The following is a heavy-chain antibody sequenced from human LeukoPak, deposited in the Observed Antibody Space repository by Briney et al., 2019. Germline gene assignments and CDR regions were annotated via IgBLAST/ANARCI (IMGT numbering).Heavy chain of an antibody. CDR3: ARSGRSCYFDC. D-gene: IGHD6-13*01. V-gene: IGHV5-51*01. Sequence: GESLKISCKGSGFNFTSYWIGWVRQRPGKGLGWRGIIFLGVTDTRYSTSFQGQVTISADKSISTDYLQWSSLKASDTGMYCCARSGRSCYFDCWGQGALVAVCS. CDR1: GFNFTSYW. CDR2: IFLGVTDT. J-gene: IGHJ4*02.